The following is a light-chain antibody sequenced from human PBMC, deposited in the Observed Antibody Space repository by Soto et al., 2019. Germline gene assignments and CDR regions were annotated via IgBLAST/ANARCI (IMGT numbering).Light chain of an antibody. J-gene: IGLJ1*01. V-gene: IGLV2-8*01. CDR1: KNDMGVYDF. CDR2: EVV. Sequence: QSALTQPPSASVSPGHSVTISYTGTKNDMGVYDFVSWYQHHPDKAPRLIIYEVVQRPSGVPDRFSGCKSGNTASLTVFGLQAADEADYFCKSYVGSTTYVFGSGPTVTVL. CDR3: KSYVGSTTYV.